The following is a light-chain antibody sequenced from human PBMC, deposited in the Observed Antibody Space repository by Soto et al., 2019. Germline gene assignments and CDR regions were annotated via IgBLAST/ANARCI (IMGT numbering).Light chain of an antibody. CDR3: SSFASSITLL. Sequence: QSALTQPASVSGSPGQSITISCTGTSSDVGNYNYISWYQQHPGKAPKLMIYEVTNRPSGVSSRFSGSKSGNTASLTISGLQAEDEADYYCSSFASSITLLFGGGPKLTVL. J-gene: IGLJ3*02. CDR1: SSDVGNYNY. CDR2: EVT. V-gene: IGLV2-14*01.